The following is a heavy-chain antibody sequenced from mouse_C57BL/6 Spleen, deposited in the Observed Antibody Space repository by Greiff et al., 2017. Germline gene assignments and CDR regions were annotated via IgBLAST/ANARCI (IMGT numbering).Heavy chain of an antibody. V-gene: IGHV1-69*01. J-gene: IGHJ4*01. CDR3: ARGDYDDDAVYYAMDY. CDR1: GYTFTSYW. CDR2: IDPSDSYT. D-gene: IGHD2-4*01. Sequence: QVQLQQPGAELVMPGASVKLSCKASGYTFTSYWMHWVKQRPGQGLEWIGEIDPSDSYTNYNQKFKGKSTLTVDKSSSTAYMQLSSLTSEDSAVYYCARGDYDDDAVYYAMDYWGQGTSVTVSS.